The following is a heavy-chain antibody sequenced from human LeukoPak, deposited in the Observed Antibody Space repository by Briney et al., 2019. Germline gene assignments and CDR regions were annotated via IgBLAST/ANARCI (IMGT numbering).Heavy chain of an antibody. CDR2: ITTSGSST. D-gene: IGHD3-16*02. J-gene: IGHJ4*02. V-gene: IGHV3-23*01. CDR1: EFTFSSYA. Sequence: PGGSLRLSCVASEFTFSSYAMSWVRQAPGKGLEWISYITTSGSSTNYADSVKGRFTISRDNAKNSVVLQMNSLRTEDTAVYYCTRERRGSYHAFDYWGQGTLVTVSS. CDR3: TRERRGSYHAFDY.